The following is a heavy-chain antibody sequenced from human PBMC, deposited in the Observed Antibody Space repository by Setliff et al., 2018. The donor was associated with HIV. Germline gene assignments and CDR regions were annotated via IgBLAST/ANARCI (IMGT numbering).Heavy chain of an antibody. CDR1: GFTFSSYA. V-gene: IGHV3-23*01. CDR3: ASSDYGGNPITVDY. CDR2: ISGSGGST. Sequence: GGSLRLSCAASGFTFSSYAMSWVRQAPGKGLEWVSAISGSGGSTYYADSVKGRFTISRDNSKNTLYLQMNSLRAEDTAVYYCASSDYGGNPITVDYWGQGTLVTVSS. D-gene: IGHD4-17*01. J-gene: IGHJ4*02.